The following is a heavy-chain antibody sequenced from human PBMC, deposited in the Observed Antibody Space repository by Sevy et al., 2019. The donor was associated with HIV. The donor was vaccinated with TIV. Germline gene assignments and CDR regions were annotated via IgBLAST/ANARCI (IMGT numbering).Heavy chain of an antibody. CDR2: IWRDGSNK. V-gene: IGHV3-33*01. CDR3: ARDYYDSTAPDC. D-gene: IGHD3-22*01. CDR1: GFTFNTYA. Sequence: GGSLRLSCAASGFTFNTYAMHWVRQAPGKGLEWVAVIWRDGSNKLYADSVKGRFSISRDTSKKIVYLQRNSLRADDTAVYYCARDYYDSTAPDCWGQGTLVTVSS. J-gene: IGHJ4*02.